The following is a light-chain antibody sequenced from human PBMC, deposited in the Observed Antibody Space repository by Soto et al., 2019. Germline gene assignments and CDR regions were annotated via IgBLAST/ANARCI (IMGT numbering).Light chain of an antibody. CDR1: QSISSTS. CDR2: GIS. J-gene: IGKJ1*01. V-gene: IGKV3-20*01. Sequence: EIVWTQAQATRSLSLGERATLSCMASQSISSTSLAWGQQKPGLAHIILIFGISSRSTGLPDRFSGSGSRTDFTLTISRQEPEDFGVYFCLQYSNSLWTFGRGTKVEIK. CDR3: LQYSNSLWT.